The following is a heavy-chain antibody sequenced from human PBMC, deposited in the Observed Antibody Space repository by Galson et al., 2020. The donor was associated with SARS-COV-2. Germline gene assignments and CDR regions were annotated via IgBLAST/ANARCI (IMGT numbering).Heavy chain of an antibody. CDR1: GFTSRYYA. J-gene: IGHJ4*02. D-gene: IGHD3-10*01. CDR3: AKGPWERYYCGSGSVYFDY. CDR2: ISDSGGTT. Sequence: GGSLRPSCAASGFTSRYYAMSWVRQAPGKGLEWVSAISDSGGTTYYADSVEGRFTISRDNSKNTLDLQMNSLRAEDTAIYYCAKGPWERYYCGSGSVYFDYWGQGTLVTVSS. V-gene: IGHV3-23*01.